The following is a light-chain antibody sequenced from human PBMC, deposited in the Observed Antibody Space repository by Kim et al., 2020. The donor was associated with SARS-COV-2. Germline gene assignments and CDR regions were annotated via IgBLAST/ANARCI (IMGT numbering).Light chain of an antibody. CDR1: ASNIGTYP. Sequence: QSVLTQPPSASATPGQTVTISCSGSASNIGTYPVDWYQQLPGTAPKLLMHRYQMPSGVPDRFSASKFGTSASLAITGLQSEDEAYYYCAAWDAGLNALVFGGGTKLTVL. V-gene: IGLV1-44*01. CDR2: RY. CDR3: AAWDAGLNALV. J-gene: IGLJ3*02.